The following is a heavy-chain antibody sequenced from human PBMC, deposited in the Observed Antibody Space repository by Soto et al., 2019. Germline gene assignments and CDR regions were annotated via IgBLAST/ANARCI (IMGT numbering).Heavy chain of an antibody. V-gene: IGHV4-59*01. CDR2: VYNSGST. J-gene: IGHJ4*02. CDR1: GGSISSY. CDR3: ARYRREAVAGYTLDN. D-gene: IGHD6-13*01. Sequence: SETLSLTCTVSGGSISSYWTWIRQPPGKGLEWIGYVYNSGSTNYNPSLKSRVTISEDTSKSQFSLKVNSMTAADTAVYYCARYRREAVAGYTLDNWGQGILVTVSS.